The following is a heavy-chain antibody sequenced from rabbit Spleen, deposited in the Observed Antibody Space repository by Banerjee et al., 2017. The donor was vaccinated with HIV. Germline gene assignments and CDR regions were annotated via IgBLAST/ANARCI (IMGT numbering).Heavy chain of an antibody. Sequence: QEQLVESGGGLVKPEGSLTLTCKASGFSFSSYWMSWVRQAPGKGLEWIGCINTGSSGSTYYASWAKGRFTISKTSSTVDLKMTSLTAADTAIYFCARRDTSAANGAFKLWGQGTLVTV. CDR1: GFSFSSYW. CDR3: ARRDTSAANGAFKL. V-gene: IGHV1S45*01. CDR2: INTGSSGST. D-gene: IGHD1-1*01. J-gene: IGHJ4*01.